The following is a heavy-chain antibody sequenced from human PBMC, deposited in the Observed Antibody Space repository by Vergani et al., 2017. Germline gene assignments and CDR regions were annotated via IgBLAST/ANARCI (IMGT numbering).Heavy chain of an antibody. CDR3: ARGSYYYYGMDV. V-gene: IGHV4-39*01. CDR1: GGSISSSSYY. J-gene: IGHJ6*02. Sequence: QLQLQESGPGLVKPSETLSLTCTVSGGSISSSSYYWGWIRPPPGKGLEWIGSIYYSGSTYYNPSLKSRVTISVDTSKNQFSLKLSSVTAADTAVYYCARGSYYYYGMDVWGQGTTVTVSS. CDR2: IYYSGST. D-gene: IGHD3-10*01.